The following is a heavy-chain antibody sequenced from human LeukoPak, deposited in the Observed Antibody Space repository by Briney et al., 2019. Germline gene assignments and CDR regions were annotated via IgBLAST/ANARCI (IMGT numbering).Heavy chain of an antibody. Sequence: ASVKVSCKASGYTFTSYGISWVRQAPGQGLEWMGWISPYNDNTNYAQRFQGRVTMTTDTSTSTAYMELRSLRSDDTAVYYCATGSRFDWLSAYYFDYWGQGTLVTVSS. CDR2: ISPYNDNT. V-gene: IGHV1-18*01. J-gene: IGHJ4*02. CDR1: GYTFTSYG. CDR3: ATGSRFDWLSAYYFDY. D-gene: IGHD3-9*01.